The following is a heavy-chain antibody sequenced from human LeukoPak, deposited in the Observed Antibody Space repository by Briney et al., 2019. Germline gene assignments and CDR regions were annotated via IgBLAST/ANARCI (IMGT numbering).Heavy chain of an antibody. CDR2: ISSSGSTI. D-gene: IGHD3-10*01. Sequence: GGSLRLSCAASGFTFSDYYMSWIRQAPGKGLEWVSYISSSGSTIYYADSVKGRFTISRDNAKNSLYLQMNSLRDEDTAVYYCAREIVRMVRGVKYFDYWGQGTLVTVSS. J-gene: IGHJ4*02. V-gene: IGHV3-11*04. CDR1: GFTFSDYY. CDR3: AREIVRMVRGVKYFDY.